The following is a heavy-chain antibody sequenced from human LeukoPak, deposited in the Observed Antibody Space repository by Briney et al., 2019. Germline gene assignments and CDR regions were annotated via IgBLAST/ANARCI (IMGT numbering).Heavy chain of an antibody. CDR2: ISYDGRNK. CDR3: ASHWAQQVVSDY. J-gene: IGHJ4*02. CDR1: GFTFSSYG. V-gene: IGHV3-30*03. D-gene: IGHD6-13*01. Sequence: PGRSLRLSCAASGFTFSSYGMHWVRQAPGKGLEWVAVISYDGRNKYYADSVKGRFTLSRDNSKSTLYLQMSSLRVEDTAIYYCASHWAQQVVSDYWGQGTLVTVSS.